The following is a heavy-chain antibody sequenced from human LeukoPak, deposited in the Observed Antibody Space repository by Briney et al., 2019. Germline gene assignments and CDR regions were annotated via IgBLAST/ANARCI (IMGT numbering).Heavy chain of an antibody. D-gene: IGHD5-18*01. Sequence: VSGPTLVNPTQTLTLTCSFSGFSLNDIGVGVAWIRQPPGKALEWLARIDWDDDKYYSTSLKTRLTISKDTSKNQVVLTMTNMDPVDTATYYCARSKVDTAMVGSFDYWGQGTLVTVSS. CDR1: GFSLNDIGVG. CDR2: IDWDDDK. J-gene: IGHJ4*02. CDR3: ARSKVDTAMVGSFDY. V-gene: IGHV2-70*11.